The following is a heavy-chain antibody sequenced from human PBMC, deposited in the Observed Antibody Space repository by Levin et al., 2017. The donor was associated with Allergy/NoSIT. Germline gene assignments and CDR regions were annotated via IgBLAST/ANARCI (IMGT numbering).Heavy chain of an antibody. CDR1: GDTFTNYA. Sequence: KISCKASGDTFTNYAIGWVRQAPGQGLEWMGDIIPKFGAAQYAQKFQGRLTLTADKSANIAYMDLNSLRSEDTDVDYCGRNKAIPNYYYGMDVWGQGTTVIVSS. CDR2: IIPKFGAA. V-gene: IGHV1-69*06. D-gene: IGHD2-21*01. CDR3: GRNKAIPNYYYGMDV. J-gene: IGHJ6*02.